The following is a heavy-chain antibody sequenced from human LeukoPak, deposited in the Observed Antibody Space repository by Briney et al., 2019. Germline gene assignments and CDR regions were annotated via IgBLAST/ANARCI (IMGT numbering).Heavy chain of an antibody. CDR2: INPNSGNT. J-gene: IGHJ4*02. V-gene: IGHV1-8*02. D-gene: IGHD2-21*01. CDR3: TRSVRNGHIDY. CDR1: GYTFTGYY. Sequence: ASVKVSCKASGYTFTGYYMHWVRQAPGQGLEWMGWINPNSGNTGYAQTFQGRVTMTRSTSISTAYMELSSLRFEDTAVYYCTRSVRNGHIDYWGQGTLVTVSS.